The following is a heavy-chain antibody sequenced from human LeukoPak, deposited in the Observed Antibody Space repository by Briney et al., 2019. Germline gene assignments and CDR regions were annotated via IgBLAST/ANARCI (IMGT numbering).Heavy chain of an antibody. J-gene: IGHJ4*02. V-gene: IGHV1-2*02. Sequence: ASVTVSCKASGGTSSSYAISWVRQAPGQGLEWMGWINPNSGGTNYAQKFQGRVTMTRDTSISTAYMELSRLRSDDTAVYYCARDLVGYYYDSSGYYQIDYWGQGTLVTVSS. CDR1: GGTSSSYA. D-gene: IGHD3-22*01. CDR3: ARDLVGYYYDSSGYYQIDY. CDR2: INPNSGGT.